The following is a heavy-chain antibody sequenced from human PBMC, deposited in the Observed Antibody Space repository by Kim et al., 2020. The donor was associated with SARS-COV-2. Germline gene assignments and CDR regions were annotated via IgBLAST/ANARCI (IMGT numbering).Heavy chain of an antibody. CDR1: GGSISSYY. CDR2: IYYSGST. Sequence: SETLSLTCTVSGGSISSYYWSWIRQPPGKGLEWIGYIYYSGSTNYNPSLKSRVTISVDTSKNQFSLKLSSVTAADTAVYYCARGHAPDYDILTGYSGYYGMDVWGQGATVTVSS. J-gene: IGHJ6*02. D-gene: IGHD3-9*01. V-gene: IGHV4-59*13. CDR3: ARGHAPDYDILTGYSGYYGMDV.